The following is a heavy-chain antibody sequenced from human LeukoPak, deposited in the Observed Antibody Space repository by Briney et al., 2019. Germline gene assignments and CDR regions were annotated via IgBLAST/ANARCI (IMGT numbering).Heavy chain of an antibody. Sequence: GRSLRLSCAASGFTFSSYGMHWVRQAPGKGLEWVAVISYDGSNKYYADSVKGRFTISRDNSKNTLYLQMNSLRAEDTAVYYCAKMAMLQRPIFDYWGQGTLVTVSS. CDR1: GFTFSSYG. CDR2: ISYDGSNK. D-gene: IGHD2-2*01. CDR3: AKMAMLQRPIFDY. V-gene: IGHV3-30*18. J-gene: IGHJ4*02.